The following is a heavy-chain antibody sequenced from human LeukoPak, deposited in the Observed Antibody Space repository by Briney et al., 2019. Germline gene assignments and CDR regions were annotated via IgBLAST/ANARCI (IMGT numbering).Heavy chain of an antibody. CDR2: ISNSGGST. CDR3: ANNWNLDY. J-gene: IGHJ4*02. D-gene: IGHD1-1*01. Sequence: GGSLRLSCAASGFTFSIYAMSRVRQAPGKGLECVSVISNSGGSTYYADSVKGRFTISRDNSKNTLYLQMNSLRAEDTAVYYCANNWNLDYWGQGTLVTVSS. CDR1: GFTFSIYA. V-gene: IGHV3-23*01.